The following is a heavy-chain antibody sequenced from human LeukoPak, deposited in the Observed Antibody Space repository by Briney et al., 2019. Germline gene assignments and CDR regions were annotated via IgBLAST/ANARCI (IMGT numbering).Heavy chain of an antibody. CDR2: MNPNSGNT. CDR1: GYTFTSYD. J-gene: IGHJ4*02. Sequence: ASVKVSCKASGYTFTSYDINWVRQTPGQGLEWMGWMNPNSGNTGYAQKFQGRVTMTRNTSISTAYMELSSLRSEDTAVYYCARGRPQYYGSGSYPDYWGQGTLVTVSS. V-gene: IGHV1-8*01. CDR3: ARGRPQYYGSGSYPDY. D-gene: IGHD3-10*01.